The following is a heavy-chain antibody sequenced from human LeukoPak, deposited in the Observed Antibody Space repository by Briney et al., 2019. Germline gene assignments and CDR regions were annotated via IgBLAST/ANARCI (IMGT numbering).Heavy chain of an antibody. D-gene: IGHD3-10*01. J-gene: IGHJ4*02. CDR2: ISYDGSNE. CDR1: GFTFSSYV. V-gene: IGHV3-30*04. Sequence: GGSLRLSCAASGFTFSSYVMHWVRQAPGKGLEWVAIISYDGSNEYYADSVKGRFTISRDNSKNTLYLQMNSLRAADTAVYYCAKDRGDTSFDYWGQGTLVTVSS. CDR3: AKDRGDTSFDY.